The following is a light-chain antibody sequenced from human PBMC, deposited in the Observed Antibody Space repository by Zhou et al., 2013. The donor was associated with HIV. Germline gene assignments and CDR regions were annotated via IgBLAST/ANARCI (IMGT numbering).Light chain of an antibody. CDR1: QGISNS. J-gene: IGKJ5*01. CDR3: QQYYRTLSIT. V-gene: IGKV1-NL1*01. CDR2: AAS. Sequence: DIQMTQSPSSLSASVGDRVTITCRASQGISNSLAWYQQKPGKAPKVLLYAASRLESGVPSRFSGSGSGTDYTLTISSLQPEDFATYYCQQYYRTLSITFGQGTRLEIK.